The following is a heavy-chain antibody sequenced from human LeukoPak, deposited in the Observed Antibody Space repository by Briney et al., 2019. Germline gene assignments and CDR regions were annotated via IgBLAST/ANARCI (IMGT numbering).Heavy chain of an antibody. CDR1: GYTFTSYD. J-gene: IGHJ6*03. V-gene: IGHV1-8*01. CDR2: MNPNSGNT. CDR3: ARVPPNDFWSGYYIPTYYYHYYMDV. D-gene: IGHD3-3*01. Sequence: ASVKVSCKASGYTFTSYDINWVRQATGQGLEWMGWMNPNSGNTGYAQKFQGRVTMTRNTSISTAYMELCSLRSEDTAVYYCARVPPNDFWSGYYIPTYYYHYYMDVWGKGTTVTVSS.